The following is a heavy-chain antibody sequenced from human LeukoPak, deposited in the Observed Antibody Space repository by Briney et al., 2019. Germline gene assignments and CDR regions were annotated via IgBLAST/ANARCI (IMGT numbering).Heavy chain of an antibody. CDR2: IDYRGSS. CDR3: ARDHPVADWAADI. Sequence: SETLSLTCSVSGGSISSHSWSWIRQAPGKGLEWIGYIDYRGSSNYNPSLKSRVTISANPSKNQFSLKLTSVTAADTAIYYCARDHPVADWAADIWGRGTMVTVSS. V-gene: IGHV4-59*11. J-gene: IGHJ3*02. D-gene: IGHD3-9*01. CDR1: GGSISSHS.